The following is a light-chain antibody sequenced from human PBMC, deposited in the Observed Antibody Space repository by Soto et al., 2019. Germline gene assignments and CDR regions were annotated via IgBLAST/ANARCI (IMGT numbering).Light chain of an antibody. J-gene: IGKJ5*01. V-gene: IGKV3-11*01. CDR1: QSVSNNY. CDR2: DAS. Sequence: EIVLPQSPGTLSLSPGEIATISCRASQSVSNNYLAWYQQKPGQAPRLLIYDASNRATGIPARFSGSGSGTDFTLTISSLEPEDFAVYYCQQRSNWPPITFGQGTRLEIK. CDR3: QQRSNWPPIT.